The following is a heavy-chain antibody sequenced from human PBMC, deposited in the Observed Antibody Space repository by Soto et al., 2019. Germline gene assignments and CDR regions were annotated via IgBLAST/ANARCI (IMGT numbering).Heavy chain of an antibody. D-gene: IGHD3-10*01. CDR2: INHSGST. CDR3: ARGNISYGSGSFLYYYGIDV. J-gene: IGHJ6*02. CDR1: GGSFSGCY. Sequence: PKTLSVTYAVYGGSFSGCYWSGFRQPLGKGLEWIGEINHSGSTNYSPSLKSRVTISVDTSKNQFSLKLSSVTAADTAVYYCARGNISYGSGSFLYYYGIDVWGQGNTV. V-gene: IGHV4-34*01.